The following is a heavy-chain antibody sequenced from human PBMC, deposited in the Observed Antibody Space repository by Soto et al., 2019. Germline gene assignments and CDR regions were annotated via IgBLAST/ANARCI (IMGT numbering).Heavy chain of an antibody. J-gene: IGHJ4*02. CDR3: ARDRSSSSWYEVDY. D-gene: IGHD6-13*01. Sequence: GGSLRLSCAASGFTFSDYYMSWIRQAPGKGLEWVSYISSSSSYTNYADSVKGRFTISRDNAKNSLYLQMNSLRAEDTAVYYCARDRSSSSWYEVDYWGQGTLVTVSS. CDR1: GFTFSDYY. CDR2: ISSSSSYT. V-gene: IGHV3-11*05.